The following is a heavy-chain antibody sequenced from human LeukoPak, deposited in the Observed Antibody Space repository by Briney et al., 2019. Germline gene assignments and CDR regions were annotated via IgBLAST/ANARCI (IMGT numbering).Heavy chain of an antibody. Sequence: PSETLSLTCAVYGGSFSGYYWSWIRQPPGKGLEWIGEINHSGSTNYNPSLKSRVTISVDTSKNQFSLKLSSVTAADTAVYYCARIKYYYGSGSYYPALGYWGQGTLVTVSS. J-gene: IGHJ4*02. CDR2: INHSGST. CDR1: GGSFSGYY. CDR3: ARIKYYYGSGSYYPALGY. D-gene: IGHD3-10*01. V-gene: IGHV4-34*01.